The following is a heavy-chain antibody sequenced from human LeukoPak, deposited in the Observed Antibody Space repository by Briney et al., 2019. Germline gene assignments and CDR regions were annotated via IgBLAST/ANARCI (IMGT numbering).Heavy chain of an antibody. D-gene: IGHD3-10*01. CDR3: ARDFYFGSGDAFDI. CDR2: ISYDGRND. J-gene: IGHJ3*02. V-gene: IGHV3-30*04. CDR1: GLGFSSHA. Sequence: GRSLRLSCAASGLGFSSHARLWVRQAPGEGLEWVAVISYDGRNDFYADSVKGRFTISRDNSRNTLYLQMNSLRVEDTAVYFCARDFYFGSGDAFDIWGQGTMVTVSS.